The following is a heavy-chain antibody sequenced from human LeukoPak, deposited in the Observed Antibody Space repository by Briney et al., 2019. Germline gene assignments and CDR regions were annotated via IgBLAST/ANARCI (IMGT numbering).Heavy chain of an antibody. Sequence: SETLSLTCAVYGGSFSGYYWSWIRQPPGKGLEWIGEINQSGSINYSPSLKSRVTISVDTSKKQISLKLSSVTAADTAIYYCARANYYYDSSTYYHYFDYWGRGTLATVSS. CDR3: ARANYYYDSSTYYHYFDY. J-gene: IGHJ4*02. CDR1: GGSFSGYY. CDR2: INQSGSI. D-gene: IGHD3-22*01. V-gene: IGHV4-34*01.